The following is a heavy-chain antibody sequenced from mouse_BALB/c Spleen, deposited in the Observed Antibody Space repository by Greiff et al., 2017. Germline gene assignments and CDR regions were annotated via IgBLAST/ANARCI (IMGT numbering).Heavy chain of an antibody. V-gene: IGHV3-2*02. J-gene: IGHJ3*01. CDR2: ISYSGST. CDR3: ANYYGSSWFAY. CDR1: GYSITSDYA. Sequence: EVQLQESGPGLVKPSQSLSLTCTVTGYSITSDYAWNWIRQFPGNKLEWMGYISYSGSTSYNPSLKSRISITRDTSKNQFFLQLNSVTTEDTATYYCANYYGSSWFAYWGQGTLVTVSA. D-gene: IGHD1-1*01.